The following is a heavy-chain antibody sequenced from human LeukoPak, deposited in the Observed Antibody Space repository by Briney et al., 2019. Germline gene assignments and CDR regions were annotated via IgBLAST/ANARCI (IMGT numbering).Heavy chain of an antibody. J-gene: IGHJ6*03. CDR3: AKSGPEVPSYFYYYMDV. CDR2: ISGSGGST. D-gene: IGHD2-2*01. CDR1: GFTFSSYE. V-gene: IGHV3-23*01. Sequence: QPGGSLRLSCAASGFTFSSYEMNWVRQAPGKGLEWVSGISGSGGSTYYADSVKGRFTISRDNSKNTLYLEMNSLRAEDTAIYYCAKSGPEVPSYFYYYMDVWGKGTTVTVSS.